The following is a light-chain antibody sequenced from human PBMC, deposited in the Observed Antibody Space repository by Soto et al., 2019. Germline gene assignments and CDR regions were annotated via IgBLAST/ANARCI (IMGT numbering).Light chain of an antibody. CDR2: DAS. Sequence: DIQITHSPSPLSPSVGDRVTITCRASQSISNWLAWYQQQQGKAPKLLIYDASSLESGVPSRFSGSGSGTEFTLTISSLQPDDFATYYCQQYNSYWGTFGQGTKVDIK. J-gene: IGKJ1*01. CDR1: QSISNW. V-gene: IGKV1-5*01. CDR3: QQYNSYWGT.